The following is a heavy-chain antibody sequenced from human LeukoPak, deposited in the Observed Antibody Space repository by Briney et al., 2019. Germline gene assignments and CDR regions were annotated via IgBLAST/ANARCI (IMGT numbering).Heavy chain of an antibody. D-gene: IGHD3-3*01. V-gene: IGHV3-53*01. CDR1: GFTVSSNY. J-gene: IGHJ4*02. Sequence: GGSLRLSCAASGFTVSSNYMSWVRQAPGKGLEWVSVIYSGGSTYYADSVKGRFTISRDNSKNTLFLQMNSLRAEDTAVYYCARGSITIFGVVRYYFDYWGQGTLVTVSS. CDR2: IYSGGST. CDR3: ARGSITIFGVVRYYFDY.